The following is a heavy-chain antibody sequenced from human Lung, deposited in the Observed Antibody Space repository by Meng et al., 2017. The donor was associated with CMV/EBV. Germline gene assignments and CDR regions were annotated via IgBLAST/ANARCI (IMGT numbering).Heavy chain of an antibody. V-gene: IGHV3-11*01. CDR1: GFTFSDYY. D-gene: IGHD1-26*01. CDR3: ASHRYSGSYYPPAWFDP. J-gene: IGHJ5*02. CDR2: ISSSGSTI. Sequence: SLKISXAASGFTFSDYYMSWIRQAPGKGLEWVSYISSSGSTIYYADSVKGRFTISRDNAKNSLYLQMNSLRAEDTAVYYCASHRYSGSYYPPAWFDPWGQGTLVTVSS.